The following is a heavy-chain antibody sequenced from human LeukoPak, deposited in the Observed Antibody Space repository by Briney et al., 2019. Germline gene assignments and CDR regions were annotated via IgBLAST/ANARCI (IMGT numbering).Heavy chain of an antibody. V-gene: IGHV3-23*01. Sequence: GGSLRLSCAASGFTFSNYPMSWVRQAPGKGLEWVSTLIGSGDSTYHADSVKGRFTISRDNSKNTLYLQMSSLRAEDTAVYYCAKRGYYFFDYWGQGTLVTVSS. J-gene: IGHJ4*02. CDR3: AKRGYYFFDY. CDR2: LIGSGDST. D-gene: IGHD3-22*01. CDR1: GFTFSNYP.